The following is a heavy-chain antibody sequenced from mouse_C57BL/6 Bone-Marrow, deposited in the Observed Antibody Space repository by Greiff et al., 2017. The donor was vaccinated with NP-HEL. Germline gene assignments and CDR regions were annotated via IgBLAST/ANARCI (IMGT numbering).Heavy chain of an antibody. V-gene: IGHV1-78*01. CDR3: ARWYYGSSPSFDD. CDR1: GYTFTDHT. CDR2: IYPRDGST. Sequence: VQLQQSDAELVKPGASVKISCKVSGYTFTDHTIHWMKQSPEQGLEWIGYIYPRDGSTKYNEKFKGKATLTADKSSSTAYMQLNSLTSEDSAVYCWARWYYGSSPSFDDWGQGTTLTVSS. D-gene: IGHD1-1*01. J-gene: IGHJ2*01.